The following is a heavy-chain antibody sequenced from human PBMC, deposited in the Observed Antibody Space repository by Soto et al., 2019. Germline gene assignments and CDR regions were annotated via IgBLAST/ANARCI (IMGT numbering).Heavy chain of an antibody. D-gene: IGHD6-13*01. J-gene: IGHJ4*02. CDR1: GFSFNSYY. Sequence: EVQLVESGGGLVKPGGSLRLSCAASGFSFNSYYMNWVRLAPGKGLEWVSSITGSSNSIYYADSVKGRFTISRDNDANSVYLQMDSLRAEDTAVYYCARAYSRRNEYFFDFWGQGTLVNVSS. V-gene: IGHV3-21*02. CDR3: ARAYSRRNEYFFDF. CDR2: ITGSSNSI.